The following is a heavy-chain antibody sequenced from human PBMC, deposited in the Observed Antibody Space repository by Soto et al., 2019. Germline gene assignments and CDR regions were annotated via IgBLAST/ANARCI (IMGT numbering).Heavy chain of an antibody. D-gene: IGHD6-19*01. CDR2: IHHTGYT. J-gene: IGHJ6*02. V-gene: IGHV4-61*08. CDR3: ARINRLAPVATYYYHCIDF. Sequence: SETLSLTCSVSGASVSTDGYYWSWIRKPTGKGLEYMSYIHHTGYTNYRPSLKSRVSTTLDTSKNEFSLKVGSLTAADTAIYYCARINRLAPVATYYYHCIDFWGQGTTVTVSS. CDR1: GASVSTDGYY.